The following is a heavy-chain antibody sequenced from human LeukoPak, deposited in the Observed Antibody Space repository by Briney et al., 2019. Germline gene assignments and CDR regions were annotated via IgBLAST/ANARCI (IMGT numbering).Heavy chain of an antibody. D-gene: IGHD6-6*01. CDR2: ISSSGNTI. CDR3: ARGPSIAARYDAFDI. J-gene: IGHJ3*02. V-gene: IGHV3-48*03. Sequence: AAGSLILSCAASEFTFTSYELNWVRQPPGKGLEWVSYISSSGNTISYPASVKGRFTISRDNAKNSLYLQVISLRAEDTAVYYCARGPSIAARYDAFDIWGQGTMVTVSS. CDR1: EFTFTSYE.